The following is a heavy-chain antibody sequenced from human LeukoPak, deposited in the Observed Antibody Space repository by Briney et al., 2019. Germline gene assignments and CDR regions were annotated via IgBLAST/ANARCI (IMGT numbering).Heavy chain of an antibody. Sequence: GASVKVSCKASGGTFSSYAISWVRQAPGQGLEWMGGIIPIFGTANYAQKFQGRVTITADESTSTAYMELSSLRFEDTAVYYCARDAPYSSSTFDYWGQGTLVTVSS. CDR1: GGTFSSYA. V-gene: IGHV1-69*01. D-gene: IGHD6-6*01. CDR3: ARDAPYSSSTFDY. J-gene: IGHJ4*02. CDR2: IIPIFGTA.